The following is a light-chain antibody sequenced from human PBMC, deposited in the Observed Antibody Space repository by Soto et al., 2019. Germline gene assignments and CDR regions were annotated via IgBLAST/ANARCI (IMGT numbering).Light chain of an antibody. J-gene: IGLJ1*01. CDR2: GVT. Sequence: LTQPASVSGSPGQSITISCTGTSSDVGAYNYVSWYQQYPLKAPTLMIYGVTNRPSGVSNRVSGSKTGNTASLTISGLLAEDAADYRCFSRRGRDSHVFGTGTKVTAL. CDR1: SSDVGAYNY. CDR3: FSRRGRDSHV. V-gene: IGLV2-14*01.